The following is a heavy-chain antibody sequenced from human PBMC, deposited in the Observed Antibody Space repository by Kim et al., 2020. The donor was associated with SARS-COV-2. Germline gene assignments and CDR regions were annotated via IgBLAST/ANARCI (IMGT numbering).Heavy chain of an antibody. Sequence: GGSLRLSCAASGFTFSSYAMSWVRQAPGKGLEWVSAISGSGGSTYYADSVKGRFTISRDNSKNTLYLQMNSLRAEDTAVYYCAKGGTHYDILTGYYADAFDIWGQGTMVTVSS. CDR3: AKGGTHYDILTGYYADAFDI. J-gene: IGHJ3*02. CDR1: GFTFSSYA. CDR2: ISGSGGST. V-gene: IGHV3-23*01. D-gene: IGHD3-9*01.